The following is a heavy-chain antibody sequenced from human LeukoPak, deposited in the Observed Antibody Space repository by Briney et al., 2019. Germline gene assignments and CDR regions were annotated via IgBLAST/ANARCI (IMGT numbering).Heavy chain of an antibody. CDR1: GYTFTGYY. J-gene: IGHJ4*02. CDR3: AMSRTGSGFLFDY. CDR2: INPNSGGT. D-gene: IGHD3-10*01. Sequence: ASVKVSCKASGYTFTGYYMHRVRQAPGQGLEWMGWINPNSGGTNYAQKFQGRVTMTRDTSISTAYMELSRLRSDDTAVYYCAMSRTGSGFLFDYWGQGALVTVSS. V-gene: IGHV1-2*02.